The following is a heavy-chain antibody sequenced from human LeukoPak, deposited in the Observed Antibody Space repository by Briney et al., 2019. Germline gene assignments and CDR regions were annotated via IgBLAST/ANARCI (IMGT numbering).Heavy chain of an antibody. CDR2: IFYSGST. CDR3: ARDRAAVAQRAEIDY. Sequence: SETLSLTCTVSGGSISSSNYYWGWIRQPPGKGPEWIGSIFYSGSTYYNPSLKSRVTISVDTSKNQFSLKLSSVTAADTAVYYCARDRAAVAQRAEIDYWGQGTLVTVSS. D-gene: IGHD6-19*01. CDR1: GGSISSSNYY. J-gene: IGHJ4*02. V-gene: IGHV4-39*07.